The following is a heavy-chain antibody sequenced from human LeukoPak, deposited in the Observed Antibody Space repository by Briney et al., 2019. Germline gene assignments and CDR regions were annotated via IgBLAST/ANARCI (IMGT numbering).Heavy chain of an antibody. Sequence: PSHTPSLTCTVSARSISTGGYYWSWIRQHPGKGLEWTGSIYYPGSTYYNPSLKSRVTISVDTSKNQLSLKLSSVTAADTAVYYCAGGREGYCNYWGQGTLVTVYS. CDR3: AGGREGYCNY. J-gene: IGHJ4*02. V-gene: IGHV4-31*03. D-gene: IGHD5-24*01. CDR1: ARSISTGGYY. CDR2: IYYPGST.